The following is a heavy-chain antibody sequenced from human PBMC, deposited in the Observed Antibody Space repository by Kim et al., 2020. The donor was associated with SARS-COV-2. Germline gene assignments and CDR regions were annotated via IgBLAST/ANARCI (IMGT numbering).Heavy chain of an antibody. D-gene: IGHD3-22*01. CDR3: ARQGGITVIVVVIQGAFDL. Sequence: SETLSLTCTVSGGSISSSSYYWGWIRQPPGKGLEWIGSIYYSGSTYYNPSLKSRVTISVDTSKNQFSLKLSSVTAADTAVYYCARQGGITVIVVVIQGAFDLWGRGTLVPVSS. J-gene: IGHJ2*01. V-gene: IGHV4-39*01. CDR2: IYYSGST. CDR1: GGSISSSSYY.